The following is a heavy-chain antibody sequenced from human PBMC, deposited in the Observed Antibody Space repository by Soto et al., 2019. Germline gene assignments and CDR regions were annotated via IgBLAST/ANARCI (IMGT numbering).Heavy chain of an antibody. CDR3: AKDWADDYYYYYMDV. CDR1: GFTFDDYA. V-gene: IGHV3-9*01. J-gene: IGHJ6*03. Sequence: GGSLRLSCAASGFTFDDYAMHWVRQAPGKGLEWVSGISWNSGSIGYADSVKGRFTISRDNAKNSLYLQMNSLRAEDTALYYCAKDWADDYYYYYMDVWGKGTTVTVSS. CDR2: ISWNSGSI.